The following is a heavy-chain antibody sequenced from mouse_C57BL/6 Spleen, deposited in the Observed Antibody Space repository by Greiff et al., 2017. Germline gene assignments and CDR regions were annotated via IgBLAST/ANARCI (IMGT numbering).Heavy chain of an antibody. CDR3: ARDYGPRFAY. V-gene: IGHV1-26*01. D-gene: IGHD1-1*01. CDR1: GYTFTDYY. J-gene: IGHJ3*01. Sequence: EVKLQQSGPELVKPGASVKISCKASGYTFTDYYMNWVKQSHGKSLEWIGDINPNNGGTSYNQKFKGKATLTVDKSSSTAYMELRSLTSEDSAVYYCARDYGPRFAYWGQGTLVTVSA. CDR2: INPNNGGT.